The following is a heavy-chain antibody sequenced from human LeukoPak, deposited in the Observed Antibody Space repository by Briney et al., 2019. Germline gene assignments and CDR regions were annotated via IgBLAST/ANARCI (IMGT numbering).Heavy chain of an antibody. V-gene: IGHV3-53*01. D-gene: IGHD3-16*01. CDR2: RYSGGST. J-gene: IGHJ6*03. CDR1: GFTVSSTY. Sequence: HSGGSLRLSCAASGFTVSSTYMIWLRQPPGKALEWVSVRYSGGSTYYSDSVKGRFTISRDNSKNTLFLQMNSLRAEDTAVYYCARGRGAYYFYMDVWGKGTTVTVAS. CDR3: ARGRGAYYFYMDV.